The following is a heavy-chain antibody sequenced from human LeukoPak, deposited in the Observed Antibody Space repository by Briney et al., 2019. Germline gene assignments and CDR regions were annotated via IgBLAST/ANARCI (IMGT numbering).Heavy chain of an antibody. CDR3: AKDSSARSGYFDY. Sequence: GGSLRLFCAASGFTFSSYAMSWVRQAPGKGLEWVSAISGSGGSTYYADSVKGRFTISRDNSKNTLYLQMNSLRAEDTAVYYCAKDSSARSGYFDYWGQGTLVTVSS. CDR2: ISGSGGST. CDR1: GFTFSSYA. J-gene: IGHJ4*02. V-gene: IGHV3-23*01. D-gene: IGHD3-3*01.